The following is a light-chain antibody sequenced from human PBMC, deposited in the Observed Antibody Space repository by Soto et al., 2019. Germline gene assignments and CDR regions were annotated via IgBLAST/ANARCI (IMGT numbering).Light chain of an antibody. CDR2: DAS. Sequence: IQMTQSPSTLSASVGDTVTITCRASQTISVSLAWYRQKPGKAPNLLIYDASTLQEGVPSRFSGSGSGTEFTLTISRLEPGDFAVYYCQHFGGTTFTFGQGTRLEIK. CDR1: QTISVS. CDR3: QHFGGTTFT. J-gene: IGKJ5*01. V-gene: IGKV1-5*01.